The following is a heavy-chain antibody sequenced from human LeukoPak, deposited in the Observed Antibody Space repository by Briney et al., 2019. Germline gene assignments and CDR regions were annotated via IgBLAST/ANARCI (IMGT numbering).Heavy chain of an antibody. J-gene: IGHJ5*02. CDR3: ARHASNWNLNWFDP. D-gene: IGHD1-20*01. CDR1: GGSISSGGYY. V-gene: IGHV4-31*03. Sequence: SETLSLTCTVSGGSISSGGYYWSWIRQHPGKGLEWIGYIYYSGTTYYNPSLKSRVTISVDTSKNQFSLKLSSVTAADTAVYYCARHASNWNLNWFDPWGQGTLVTVSS. CDR2: IYYSGTT.